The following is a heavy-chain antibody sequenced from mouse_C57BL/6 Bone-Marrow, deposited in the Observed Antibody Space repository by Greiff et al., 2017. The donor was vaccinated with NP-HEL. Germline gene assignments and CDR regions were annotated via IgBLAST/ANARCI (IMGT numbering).Heavy chain of an antibody. J-gene: IGHJ3*01. V-gene: IGHV1-64*01. D-gene: IGHD2-5*01. CDR3: ATYSNWFAY. CDR1: GYTFTSYW. CDR2: IHPNSGST. Sequence: VKLMEPGAELVKPGASVKLSCKASGYTFTSYWMHWVKQRPGQGLEWIGMIHPNSGSTNYNEKFKSKATLTVDKSSSTAYMQLSSLTSEDSAVYYCATYSNWFAYWGQGTLVTVSA.